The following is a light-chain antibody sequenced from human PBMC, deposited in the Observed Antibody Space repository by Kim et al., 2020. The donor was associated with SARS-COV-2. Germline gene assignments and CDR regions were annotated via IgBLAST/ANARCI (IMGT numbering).Light chain of an antibody. V-gene: IGKV3-20*01. CDR3: QQYGSSPQT. Sequence: EIVLTQSPGTLSLSPGERATFSCRASQSVSGSYSAWYQQKPGQAPRLLIYDASTRATGIPDRFSGSGSGTAFTLTISRLEPEDFAVYYCQQYGSSPQTFGQGTKVDIK. J-gene: IGKJ1*01. CDR1: QSVSGSY. CDR2: DAS.